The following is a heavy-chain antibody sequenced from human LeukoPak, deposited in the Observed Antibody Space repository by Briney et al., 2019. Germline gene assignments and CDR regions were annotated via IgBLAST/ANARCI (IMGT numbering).Heavy chain of an antibody. V-gene: IGHV4-59*01. J-gene: IGHJ4*02. CDR2: IYYSGST. Sequence: PSETLSLTCTVSGGSISSYYWSWIRQPPAKGLEWIGYIYYSGSTNYNPSLKSRVTISVDTSKNQFSLKLSSVTAADTAVYYCARVGGSSGWSAFDYWGQGTLVTVSS. CDR1: GGSISSYY. CDR3: ARVGGSSGWSAFDY. D-gene: IGHD6-19*01.